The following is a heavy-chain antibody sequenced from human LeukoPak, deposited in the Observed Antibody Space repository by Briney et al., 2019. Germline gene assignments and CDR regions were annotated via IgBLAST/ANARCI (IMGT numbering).Heavy chain of an antibody. V-gene: IGHV4-59*01. CDR3: ARSGGYFSMDV. CDR1: GGSISSYY. Sequence: SETLSLTCTVSGGSISSYYWSWIRQPPGKGLEWIGYIYYSGSTNYNPSLKSRVTISVDTSKNQFSLKLSSVTAADTAVYYCARSGGYFSMDVWGQGTTVTVSS. J-gene: IGHJ6*02. CDR2: IYYSGST. D-gene: IGHD2-8*02.